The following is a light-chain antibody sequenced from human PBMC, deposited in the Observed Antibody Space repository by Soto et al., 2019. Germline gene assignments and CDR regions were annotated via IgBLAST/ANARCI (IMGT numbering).Light chain of an antibody. CDR2: DVS. Sequence: QSVLTQPASVSGSPGQSITISCTGTSSDVGAYNFVSWYQQHPGKAPKLMIYDVSNRPSGVSNRFSGSKSDNTASLTISGLQAEDEADYYCSSYTSTSTPWVFGPGTKLTVL. CDR1: SSDVGAYNF. CDR3: SSYTSTSTPWV. J-gene: IGLJ1*01. V-gene: IGLV2-14*01.